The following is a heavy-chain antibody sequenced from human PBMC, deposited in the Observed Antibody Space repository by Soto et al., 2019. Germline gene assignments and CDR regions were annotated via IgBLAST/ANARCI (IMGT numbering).Heavy chain of an antibody. D-gene: IGHD3-3*01. CDR2: IYYSGIA. CDR3: AREMSGVFGMADLYWYFDL. Sequence: TLSDPCALSRGSINNDYYYWSFIRQKPGKGLEWIGYIYYSGIAYFNPSLKIGLSMSLDTSKNQFYLTLTSVTAADTAVYYCAREMSGVFGMADLYWYFDLWGGVPQETVSS. CDR1: RGSINNDYYY. V-gene: IGHV4-30-4*01. J-gene: IGHJ2*01.